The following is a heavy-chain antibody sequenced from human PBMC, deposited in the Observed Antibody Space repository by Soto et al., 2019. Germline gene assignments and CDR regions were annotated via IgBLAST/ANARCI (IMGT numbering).Heavy chain of an antibody. CDR1: GASISSGGYY. V-gene: IGHV4-31*03. CDR3: ERDVLTGFDF. J-gene: IGHJ4*02. CDR2: ISYSGST. D-gene: IGHD3-9*01. Sequence: TLSLTCTVSGASISSGGYYWSWLRQRPGKGLEWIWYISYSGSTVYNPSLMSRVSISVDTSKRQCSLSLRSVTAADTAVYYCERDVLTGFDFWGQGTLVTVSS.